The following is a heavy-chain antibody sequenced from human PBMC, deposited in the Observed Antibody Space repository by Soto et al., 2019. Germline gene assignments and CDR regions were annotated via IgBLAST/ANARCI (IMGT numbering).Heavy chain of an antibody. V-gene: IGHV3-23*01. J-gene: IGHJ6*02. CDR1: GITFGSRA. CDR3: AKVSLGALTFTDYYYYGLDV. D-gene: IGHD1-26*01. Sequence: EVQLLESGGDLVQPGGSLRLSCVASGITFGSRAMSWVRQAPGEGLEWVSTITDNGGDTKSADSVRGRFTISRDNSKNTLYLQMSSLRAEDSAVYYCAKVSLGALTFTDYYYYGLDVWGQGTTVTVSS. CDR2: ITDNGGDT.